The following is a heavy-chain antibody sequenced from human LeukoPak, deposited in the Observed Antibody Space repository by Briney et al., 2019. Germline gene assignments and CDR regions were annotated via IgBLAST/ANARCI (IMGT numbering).Heavy chain of an antibody. CDR2: INPDGSQK. J-gene: IGHJ4*02. CDR1: GFTFSGNW. D-gene: IGHD5-24*01. V-gene: IGHV3-7*01. Sequence: GGSLRLSCEASGFTFSGNWMSWDRQAPGKGLEWVASINPDGSQKLYVDSVKGRFTISRDNTKGSLYLQMNSLGAEDTAMYYCAKLLGTATTYDSWGQGTRVTVSS. CDR3: AKLLGTATTYDS.